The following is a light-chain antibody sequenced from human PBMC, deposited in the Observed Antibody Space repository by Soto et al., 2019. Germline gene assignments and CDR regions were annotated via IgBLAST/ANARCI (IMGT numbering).Light chain of an antibody. CDR1: SGHSSYI. V-gene: IGLV4-60*03. J-gene: IGLJ1*01. CDR3: EAWVSKGHV. Sequence: QAVLTQASSASASLGSSVKLTCTLSSGHSSYIIAWHQQQAGKAPRYLMKLEGSGSYNKGSGVPDRFSGSTSGADRYLTISNLQSEDEAVYYCEAWVSKGHVFGTGTKLTVL. CDR2: LEGSGSY.